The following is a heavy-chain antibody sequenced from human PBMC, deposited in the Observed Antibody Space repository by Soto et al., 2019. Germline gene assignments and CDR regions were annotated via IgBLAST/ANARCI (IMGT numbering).Heavy chain of an antibody. J-gene: IGHJ4*02. D-gene: IGHD2-2*02. CDR3: AKSATVTAAIAY. CDR2: INAGNGNT. CDR1: RYTSKSYA. V-gene: IGHV1-3*01. Sequence: ASVKVSCKDSRYTSKSYALYWLRQAPGQRLEWMGWINAGNGNTKYSQKFQGRVTITRDTSASTAYMELSSLRSEDTAVYYCAKSATVTAAIAYWGQGTLVTVSS.